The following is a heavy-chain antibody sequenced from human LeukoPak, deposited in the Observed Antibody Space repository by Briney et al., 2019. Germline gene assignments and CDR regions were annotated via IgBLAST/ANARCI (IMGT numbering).Heavy chain of an antibody. CDR2: INTNTGNP. V-gene: IGHV7-4-1*02. CDR3: ARDKSSGWYVFYYYYGMGV. CDR1: GYTFTSYA. J-gene: IGHJ6*02. D-gene: IGHD6-19*01. Sequence: ASVKVSCKASGYTFTSYAMNWVRQVPGQGLEWMGWINTNTGNPTYAQGFTGRFVFSLDTSVSTAYLQISSLKAEDTAVYYCARDKSSGWYVFYYYYGMGVWGQGTTVTVSS.